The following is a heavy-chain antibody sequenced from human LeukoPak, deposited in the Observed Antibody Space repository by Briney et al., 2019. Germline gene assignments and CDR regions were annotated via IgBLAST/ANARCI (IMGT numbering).Heavy chain of an antibody. Sequence: GGSLRLSCAASGFTFSYCSMNWVRQAPGRGLEWVSCISSSSSLIFYSDSVRGRFTISRDNAKNLLYLHMNSLRVEDTAVYYCAKVDRGDYSSSPVPYYNYYMNVWGKGTTVTVSS. J-gene: IGHJ6*03. V-gene: IGHV3-21*01. CDR2: ISSSSSLI. CDR3: AKVDRGDYSSSPVPYYNYYMNV. D-gene: IGHD6-13*01. CDR1: GFTFSYCS.